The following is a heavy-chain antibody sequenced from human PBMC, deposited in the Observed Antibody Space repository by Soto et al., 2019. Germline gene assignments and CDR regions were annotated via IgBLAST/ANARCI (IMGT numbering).Heavy chain of an antibody. CDR1: GGTFNNYP. CDR3: ARVPDYDFWSGYYYYFDY. D-gene: IGHD3-3*01. V-gene: IGHV1-69*13. Sequence: ASVKVSCKASGGTFNNYPITWVRQAPGEGLEWMGGSIPIFGTANYAQKFQGRVTITADESTSTAYMELSSLRSEDTAVYYCARVPDYDFWSGYYYYFDYWGQGTLVTVSS. J-gene: IGHJ4*02. CDR2: SIPIFGTA.